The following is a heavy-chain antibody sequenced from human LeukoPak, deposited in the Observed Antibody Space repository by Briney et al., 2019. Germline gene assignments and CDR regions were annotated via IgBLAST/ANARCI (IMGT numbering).Heavy chain of an antibody. V-gene: IGHV3-74*01. CDR2: INSDGSTT. D-gene: IGHD3-16*01. CDR1: GFSSSGRW. Sequence: GGSLRLSCAASGFSSSGRWMYWGRQAPGKGLVWVSRINSDGSTTTYADSVKGRFTISRDNANNTLYLQMSSLRAEDTAVYYCAREGDRGPYRDDYWGQGTLVTVSS. J-gene: IGHJ4*02. CDR3: AREGDRGPYRDDY.